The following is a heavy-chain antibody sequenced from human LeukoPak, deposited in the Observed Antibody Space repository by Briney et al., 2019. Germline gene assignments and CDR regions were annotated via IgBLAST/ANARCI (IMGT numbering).Heavy chain of an antibody. CDR2: IQYDGSNK. CDR1: GLSFSSYG. CDR3: ARGASSDY. D-gene: IGHD6-13*01. Sequence: PGGSLRLSCAASGLSFSSYGMHWVRQAPGKGLEWVAFIQYDGSNKFYADSVKGRFTISRDNSKNTLYLQMNSLRAEDTAVYYCARGASSDYWGQGTLVTVSS. V-gene: IGHV3-30*12. J-gene: IGHJ4*02.